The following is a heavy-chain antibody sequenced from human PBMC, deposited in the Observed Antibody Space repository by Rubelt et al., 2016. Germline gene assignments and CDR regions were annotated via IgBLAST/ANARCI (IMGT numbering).Heavy chain of an antibody. J-gene: IGHJ5*02. CDR1: GGSFSGYY. Sequence: QVQLQQWGAGLLKPSETLSLTCAVYGGSFSGYYWSWIRQPPGKGLEWVGEINHSGSTNYNPSLKSRVTISVDTSKNQFSLKLSSVTAADTAVYYCARSIVVVVAASFDPWGQGTLVTVSS. V-gene: IGHV4-34*01. D-gene: IGHD2-15*01. CDR3: ARSIVVVVAASFDP. CDR2: INHSGST.